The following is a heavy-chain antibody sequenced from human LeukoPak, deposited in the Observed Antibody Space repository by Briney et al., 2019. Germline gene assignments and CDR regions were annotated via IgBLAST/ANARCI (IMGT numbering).Heavy chain of an antibody. D-gene: IGHD5-12*01. CDR3: ARYVDIVATIDY. CDR1: GGSFSGYY. Sequence: PSETLSLTCAVYGGSFSGYYWSWIRQPPGKGLEWIGEINHSGSTNYNPSLKSRVTISVDTSKNQFSLKLSSVTAADTAVYYCARYVDIVATIDYWGQGTLVTVSS. V-gene: IGHV4-34*01. J-gene: IGHJ4*02. CDR2: INHSGST.